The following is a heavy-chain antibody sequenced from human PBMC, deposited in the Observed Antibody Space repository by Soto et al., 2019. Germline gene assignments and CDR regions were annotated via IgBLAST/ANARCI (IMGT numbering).Heavy chain of an antibody. V-gene: IGHV1-69*02. Sequence: QVQLVQSGAEVKKPGSSVKVSCKASGGTFSSYTISWVRQAPGQGLEWMGRISPILGIANYAQKFQGRVTFTADKSTSTAYMELSSLRSEDTAVYYCASLMSSGYYYGMDVWGQGTTVTVSS. CDR1: GGTFSSYT. CDR3: ASLMSSGYYYGMDV. D-gene: IGHD3-10*01. CDR2: ISPILGIA. J-gene: IGHJ6*02.